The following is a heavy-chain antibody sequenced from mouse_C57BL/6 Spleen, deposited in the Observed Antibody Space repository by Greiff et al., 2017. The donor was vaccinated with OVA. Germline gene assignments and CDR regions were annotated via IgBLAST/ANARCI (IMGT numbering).Heavy chain of an antibody. D-gene: IGHD3-3*01. J-gene: IGHJ2*01. CDR2: INYDGSST. CDR3: ARDRESYFDY. CDR1: GFTFSDYY. Sequence: EVQLVESEGGLVQPGSSMKLSCTASGFTFSDYYMAWVRQVPEKGLEWVANINYDGSSTYYLDSLKSRFIISRDNAKNILYLQMSSLKSEDTATYYCARDRESYFDYWGQGTTLTVSS. V-gene: IGHV5-16*01.